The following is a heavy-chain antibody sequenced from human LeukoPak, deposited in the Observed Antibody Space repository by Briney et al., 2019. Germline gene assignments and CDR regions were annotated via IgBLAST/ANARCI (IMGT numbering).Heavy chain of an antibody. CDR1: GFLFSSHA. D-gene: IGHD3-10*01. CDR3: ARDGDTAIRGVNFDY. Sequence: PGGSLRLSCAASGFLFSSHALHWVRQAPGKGLEWVAVMSYGGKNKYYADSVTGRFTISRDDSKSTLYLQMNSLLTEDTAVYFCARDGDTAIRGVNFDYWGRGTLVTVSS. V-gene: IGHV3-30*04. CDR2: MSYGGKNK. J-gene: IGHJ4*02.